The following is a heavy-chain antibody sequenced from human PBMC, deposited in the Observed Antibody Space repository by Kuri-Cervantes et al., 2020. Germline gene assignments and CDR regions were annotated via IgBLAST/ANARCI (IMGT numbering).Heavy chain of an antibody. D-gene: IGHD6-25*01. CDR2: ISSSSSYV. CDR1: GFTFSSYE. J-gene: IGHJ4*02. Sequence: GESLKISCAASGFTFSSYEMNWVRQAPGKGLEWVSSISSSSSYVYYADSVKGRFTISRDNAKNSLYLQMNSLRAEDTAVYYCARSAAYILDYWGQGTLVTVSS. V-gene: IGHV3-21*01. CDR3: ARSAAYILDY.